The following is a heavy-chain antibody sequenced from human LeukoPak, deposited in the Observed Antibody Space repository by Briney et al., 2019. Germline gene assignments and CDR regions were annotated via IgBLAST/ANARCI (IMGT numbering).Heavy chain of an antibody. J-gene: IGHJ4*02. D-gene: IGHD3-10*01. Sequence: PGGSLRLSCAASGFTFDDYAMHWVRQAPGKGLEWVSGISWNSGSIGYADSVKGRFTISRDNAKNSLYLQMNSLRAEDTALYYCAKDIGDIGSGWGQGTLVTVSS. CDR2: ISWNSGSI. CDR1: GFTFDDYA. CDR3: AKDIGDIGSG. V-gene: IGHV3-9*01.